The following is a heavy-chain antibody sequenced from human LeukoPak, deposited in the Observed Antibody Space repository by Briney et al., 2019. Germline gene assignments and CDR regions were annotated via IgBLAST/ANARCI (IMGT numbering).Heavy chain of an antibody. V-gene: IGHV4-39*07. CDR2: IFYSGTS. D-gene: IGHD3/OR15-3a*01. J-gene: IGHJ6*03. Sequence: SETLSLTWTVSGDSINTNNYYWGWIRQPPGKGLDWIGSIFYSGTSYYNPSLKSRVSISLDTSKNQFSLKLRSVTAADTAMFYCARAPIMIFGLNYHYMDVWGTGTTVTVSS. CDR3: ARAPIMIFGLNYHYMDV. CDR1: GDSINTNNYY.